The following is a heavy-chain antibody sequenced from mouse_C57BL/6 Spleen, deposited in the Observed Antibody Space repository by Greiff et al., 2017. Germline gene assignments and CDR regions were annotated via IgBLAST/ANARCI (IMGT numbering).Heavy chain of an antibody. CDR1: GFTFSDYG. D-gene: IGHD1-1*01. Sequence: EVKLMESGGGLVKPGGSLKLSCAASGFTFSDYGMHWVRQAPEKGLEWVAYISSGSSTIYYADTVKGRFTISRDNAKNTLFLQMTSLRSEDTAMYYCARSSYYGSSYWYFDVWGTGTTVTVSS. CDR3: ARSSYYGSSYWYFDV. J-gene: IGHJ1*03. V-gene: IGHV5-17*01. CDR2: ISSGSSTI.